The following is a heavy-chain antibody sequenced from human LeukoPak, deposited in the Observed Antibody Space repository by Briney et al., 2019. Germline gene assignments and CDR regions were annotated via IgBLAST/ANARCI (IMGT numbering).Heavy chain of an antibody. V-gene: IGHV4-39*01. CDR2: IYYSGST. CDR3: ARKSLPDYDILTVSWFDP. D-gene: IGHD3-9*01. J-gene: IGHJ5*02. Sequence: SETLSLTCTVSGGSISSSSYYWGWIRQPPGKGLEWIGSIYYSGSTYYNPSLKSRVTISVDTSKNQFSLKLSSVTAADTAVYYCARKSLPDYDILTVSWFDPWGQGTLVTVSS. CDR1: GGSISSSSYY.